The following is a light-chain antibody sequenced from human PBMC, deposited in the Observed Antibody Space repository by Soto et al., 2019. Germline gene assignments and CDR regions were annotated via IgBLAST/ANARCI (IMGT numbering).Light chain of an antibody. Sequence: EVVMTQSPATLSVSPGERATLSCRASQNVNSNLAWYQQKPGQAPRLLIYGASTRATGFPARFSGSGSGTEFTLTINSLQSEDSAVYYCLQYNNWPYTFGQGTKLEIK. V-gene: IGKV3-15*01. CDR1: QNVNSN. CDR3: LQYNNWPYT. J-gene: IGKJ2*01. CDR2: GAS.